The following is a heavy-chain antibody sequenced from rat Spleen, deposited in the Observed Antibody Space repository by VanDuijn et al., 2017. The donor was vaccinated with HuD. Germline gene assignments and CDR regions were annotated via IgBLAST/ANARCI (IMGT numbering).Heavy chain of an antibody. CDR1: GFTFSDYY. CDR2: ISYDGSST. V-gene: IGHV5-17*01. J-gene: IGHJ2*01. CDR3: AKDTGDYDGSYYYFDY. Sequence: EVQLVESGGGLVQPGRSLKLSCAASGFTFSDYYMAWVRQAPTKGLEWVATISYDGSSTYYRDSVKGRFTVSRDNAKSTLYPQMESLRSEDTATYYCAKDTGDYDGSYYYFDYWGQGVMVTVSS. D-gene: IGHD1-12*02.